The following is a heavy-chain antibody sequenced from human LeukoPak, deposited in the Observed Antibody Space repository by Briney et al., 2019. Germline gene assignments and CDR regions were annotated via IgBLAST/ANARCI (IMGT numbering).Heavy chain of an antibody. Sequence: GGSLRLSCAASGFTVSSNYMSWVRQAPGKGLEWVSVIYSGGSTYYADSVKGRFTISRDNSKNTLYLQMNSLRAEDTAVYYCARDRASATYYFDYRGQGTLVTVSS. CDR2: IYSGGST. V-gene: IGHV3-66*01. J-gene: IGHJ4*02. D-gene: IGHD6-25*01. CDR1: GFTVSSNY. CDR3: ARDRASATYYFDY.